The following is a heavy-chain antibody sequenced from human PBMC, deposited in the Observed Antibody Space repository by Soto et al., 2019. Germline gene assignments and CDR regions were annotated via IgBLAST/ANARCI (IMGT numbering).Heavy chain of an antibody. CDR3: ARPFSSGWYDDYGMDV. V-gene: IGHV5-10-1*01. CDR2: IDPSDSYT. J-gene: IGHJ6*02. D-gene: IGHD6-19*01. Sequence: ESLKISCKGSGYSFTSYWISWVRQMPGKGLEWMGRIDPSDSYTNYSPSFQGHVTISADKSISTAYLQWSSLKASDTAMYYCARPFSSGWYDDYGMDVWGQGTTVTVSS. CDR1: GYSFTSYW.